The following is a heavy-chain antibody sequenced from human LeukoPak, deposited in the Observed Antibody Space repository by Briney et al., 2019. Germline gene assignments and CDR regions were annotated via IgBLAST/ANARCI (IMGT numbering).Heavy chain of an antibody. CDR3: ARVGAVAGHGDFDY. D-gene: IGHD6-19*01. CDR1: GGSISSSSYY. Sequence: SETLSLTCTVSGGSISSSSYYWGWIRQPPGKGLEWIGSIYYSGSTYYNPSLKSRVTISVDTSKNQFSLRLTSVTAADTAVYYCARVGAVAGHGDFDYWGQGTLVTVSS. J-gene: IGHJ4*02. CDR2: IYYSGST. V-gene: IGHV4-39*07.